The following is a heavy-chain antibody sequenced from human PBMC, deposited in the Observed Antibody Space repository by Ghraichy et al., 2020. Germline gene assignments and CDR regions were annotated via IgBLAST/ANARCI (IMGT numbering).Heavy chain of an antibody. CDR3: ATSRLRGWFDP. Sequence: SETLSLTCAVYGGSFSGYYWSWIRQPPGKGLEWIGEINHSGSTNYNPSLKSRVTISVDTSKNQFSLKLSSVTAADTAVYYCATSRLRGWFDPWGQGTLVTVSS. V-gene: IGHV4-34*01. CDR1: GGSFSGYY. CDR2: INHSGST. D-gene: IGHD4-17*01. J-gene: IGHJ5*02.